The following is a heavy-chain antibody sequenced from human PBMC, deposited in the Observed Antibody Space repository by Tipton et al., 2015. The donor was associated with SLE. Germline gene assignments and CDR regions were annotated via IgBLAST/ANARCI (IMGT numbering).Heavy chain of an antibody. Sequence: TLSLTCTVSGGSISSYYWSWIRQPPGKGLEWIGYIYYTGSTYYNPSLKSRVTISVDTSKNQFSLKLSSVTAADTAVYYCAGRGDLVVVTAYLDYWGQGTLVTVSS. D-gene: IGHD2-21*02. V-gene: IGHV4-59*12. CDR2: IYYTGST. J-gene: IGHJ4*02. CDR1: GGSISSYY. CDR3: AGRGDLVVVTAYLDY.